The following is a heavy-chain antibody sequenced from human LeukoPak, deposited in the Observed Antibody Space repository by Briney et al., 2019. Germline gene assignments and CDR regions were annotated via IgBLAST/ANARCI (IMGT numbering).Heavy chain of an antibody. D-gene: IGHD5-18*01. CDR2: INPNTGGT. CDR1: GYTFTAYY. Sequence: ASVKVSCKASGYTFTAYYMHWVRQAPGQGLEWMGWINPNTGGTNYAQKFQGRVTMTRATSISTAYMELSSLTSDDTAVYYCARDDSFQFDSRGQGTLVTVSS. CDR3: ARDDSFQFDS. V-gene: IGHV1-2*02. J-gene: IGHJ4*02.